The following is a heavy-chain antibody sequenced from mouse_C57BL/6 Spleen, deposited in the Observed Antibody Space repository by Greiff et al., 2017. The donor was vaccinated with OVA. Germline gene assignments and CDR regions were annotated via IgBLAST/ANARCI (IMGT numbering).Heavy chain of an antibody. D-gene: IGHD2-1*01. V-gene: IGHV1-82*01. CDR2: IYPGDGDT. CDR1: GYAFSSSW. Sequence: VQLQQSGPELVKPGASVKISCKASGYAFSSSWMNWVKQRPGKGLEWIGRIYPGDGDTNYNGKFKGKATLTADESSSTAYMQLSSLTSEDSAVYFCARGGYGNLLAWFAYWGQGTLVTVSA. CDR3: ARGGYGNLLAWFAY. J-gene: IGHJ3*01.